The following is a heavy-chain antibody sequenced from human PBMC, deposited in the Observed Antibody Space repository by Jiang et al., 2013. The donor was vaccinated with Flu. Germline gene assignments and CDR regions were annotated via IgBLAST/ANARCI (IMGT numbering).Heavy chain of an antibody. CDR3: AGWGGRNI. CDR1: GFTISAYW. D-gene: IGHD3-16*01. J-gene: IGHJ4*02. Sequence: GVVQPGRSLRLSCAASGFTISAYWMNWVRQAPGKGLEWVANINPDGSVESYVDSVKGRFTISRDNAKNSVYLQMNTLRGEDTALYYCAGWGGRNIWGQGTLVTVSS. CDR2: INPDGSVE. V-gene: IGHV3-7*01.